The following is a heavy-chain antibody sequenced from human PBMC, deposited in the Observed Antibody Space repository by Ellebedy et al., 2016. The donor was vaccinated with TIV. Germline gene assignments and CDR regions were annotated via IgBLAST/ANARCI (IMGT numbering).Heavy chain of an antibody. Sequence: SETLSLXXTVSGGPISGYYWNWIRQPPGKGLEWIGYMHYTGSTNYNPSLQSRVTISIDTSKNQFSLNVNSVTAANTAVYFCARSTYGLVGATFDYWGQGTLVTVSS. CDR2: MHYTGST. J-gene: IGHJ4*02. V-gene: IGHV4-59*01. D-gene: IGHD1-26*01. CDR1: GGPISGYY. CDR3: ARSTYGLVGATFDY.